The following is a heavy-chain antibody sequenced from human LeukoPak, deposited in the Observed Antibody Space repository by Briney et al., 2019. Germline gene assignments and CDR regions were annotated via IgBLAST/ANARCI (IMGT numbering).Heavy chain of an antibody. CDR1: GFTFRSYW. Sequence: GSLRLSCAASGFTFRSYWMRWVRQAPGKGLEWVANIKQDGSEKYYVDSVKGRFTISRDNAKNSLYLQMNSLRAEDTGVYYCAREHPYYYDSSGTALMAEIKYYFDYWGQGTLVTVSS. CDR3: AREHPYYYDSSGTALMAEIKYYFDY. J-gene: IGHJ4*02. CDR2: IKQDGSEK. D-gene: IGHD3-22*01. V-gene: IGHV3-7*01.